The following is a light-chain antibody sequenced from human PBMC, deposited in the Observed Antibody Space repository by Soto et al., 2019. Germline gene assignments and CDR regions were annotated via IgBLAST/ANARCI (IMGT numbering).Light chain of an antibody. CDR2: EVS. CDR3: SSYTTRRTLM. V-gene: IGLV2-14*01. J-gene: IGLJ3*02. CDR1: SSDVGDYNY. Sequence: QSVLTQPASVSGSPGQSITISCTGVSSDVGDYNYVSWYQQHPGKAPKLMIYEVSNRPSGVSNRFSGSKSGNTASLIISGLQAEDEADYYCSSYTTRRTLMFGGGTKLTVL.